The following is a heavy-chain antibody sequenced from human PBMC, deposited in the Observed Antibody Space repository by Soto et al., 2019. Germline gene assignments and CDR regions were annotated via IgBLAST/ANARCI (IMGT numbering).Heavy chain of an antibody. CDR2: ISGNNGAT. CDR1: GYTFAHYG. CDR3: ARELQYFRVLGNWLDS. J-gene: IGHJ5*01. D-gene: IGHD4-4*01. Sequence: ASVKVSCKASGYTFAHYGISWVRQAPGQGLEWMGWISGNNGATNYAPKMQGRVTMTIDTSTDTAYMDLRSLTSDDTAVYFCARELQYFRVLGNWLDSWGQGTMATVYS. V-gene: IGHV1-18*04.